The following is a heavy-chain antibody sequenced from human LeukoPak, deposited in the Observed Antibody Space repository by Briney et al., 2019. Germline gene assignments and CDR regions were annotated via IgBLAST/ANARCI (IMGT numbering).Heavy chain of an antibody. CDR1: GFTFSSYW. CDR3: ARAKWLSEFDY. Sequence: GGSLRLSCAASGFTFSSYWMSWARQAPGKGLEWVANIKQDGSEKYYVDSVKGRFTISRDNAKNSLYLQMNSLRAEDTAVYYCARAKWLSEFDYWGQGTLVTVSS. J-gene: IGHJ4*02. V-gene: IGHV3-7*01. D-gene: IGHD3-22*01. CDR2: IKQDGSEK.